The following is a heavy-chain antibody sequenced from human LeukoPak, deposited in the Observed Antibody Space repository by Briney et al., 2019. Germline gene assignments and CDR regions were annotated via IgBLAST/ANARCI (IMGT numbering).Heavy chain of an antibody. Sequence: ASVKVSCKASGYTFTSYGTSWVRQAPGQGLEWMGWISAYNGNTNYAQKLQGRVTMTTDTPTSTAYMELRSLRSDDTAVYYCARDLSPSSGYSSSWYAPWDAFDIWGQGTMVTVSS. V-gene: IGHV1-18*01. D-gene: IGHD6-13*01. J-gene: IGHJ3*02. CDR2: ISAYNGNT. CDR1: GYTFTSYG. CDR3: ARDLSPSSGYSSSWYAPWDAFDI.